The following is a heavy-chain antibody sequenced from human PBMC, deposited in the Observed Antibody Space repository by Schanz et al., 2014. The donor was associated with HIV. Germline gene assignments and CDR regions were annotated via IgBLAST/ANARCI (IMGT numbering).Heavy chain of an antibody. CDR3: AREKTTLNWFDP. J-gene: IGHJ5*02. CDR2: INPNSGGT. D-gene: IGHD4-4*01. CDR1: GHPFTGYY. V-gene: IGHV1-2*02. Sequence: QVQLVQSGAEVKKPGASVKVSCKAPGHPFTGYYIHWVRQAPGQGLEWMGWINPNSGGTNYAPKFQGRVTMTTDISTSTAYMELRSLRSDDTAVYYCAREKTTLNWFDPWGQGTTVTVSS.